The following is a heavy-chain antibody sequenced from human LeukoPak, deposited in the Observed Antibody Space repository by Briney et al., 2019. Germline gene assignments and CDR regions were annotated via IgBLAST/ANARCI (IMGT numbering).Heavy chain of an antibody. V-gene: IGHV3-23*01. Sequence: GGSLRLSCAASGFTFSSYAMSWVRQAPGKGLEWVSAISGSGGSTYYAAPVKGRFTISSDNSKNTLYLQMNSLRAEDTAVYYCAKDQRQGTTSLRTYYYYGMDVWGQGTTVTVSS. J-gene: IGHJ6*02. CDR3: AKDQRQGTTSLRTYYYYGMDV. D-gene: IGHD1-1*01. CDR1: GFTFSSYA. CDR2: ISGSGGST.